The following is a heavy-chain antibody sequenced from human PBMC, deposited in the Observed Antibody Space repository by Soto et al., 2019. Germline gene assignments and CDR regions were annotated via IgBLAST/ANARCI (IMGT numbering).Heavy chain of an antibody. CDR3: ARHGGNCSGGRCYGRYYYDLAV. CDR2: IYYSGNT. J-gene: IGHJ6*03. CDR1: GGSISSYY. V-gene: IGHV4-59*08. D-gene: IGHD2-15*01. Sequence: QVQLQESGPGLLKPSETLSLTCADYGGSISSYYWCWIRQPPGKGLEWIGYIYYSGNTNYNPSLKSRVTISVDTSKNQFSLKLTSVTAADPALYYCARHGGNCSGGRCYGRYYYDLAVWGKGTTVTVSS.